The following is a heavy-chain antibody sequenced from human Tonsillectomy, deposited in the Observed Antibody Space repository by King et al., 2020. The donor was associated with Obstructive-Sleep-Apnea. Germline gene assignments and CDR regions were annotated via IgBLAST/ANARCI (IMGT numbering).Heavy chain of an antibody. J-gene: IGHJ4*02. CDR2: IWDDGSNK. V-gene: IGHV3-33*01. Sequence: VQLVESGGGVVQPGRSLRVSCAASGFTFSSYGMHWVRQAPGKGLEWVAVIWDDGSNKYYADSVKGRFTISRDNSRNTLYLHMNSLRAEDTAVYYCARESSSLVDSWGQGTLVTVSS. CDR1: GFTFSSYG. D-gene: IGHD6-13*01. CDR3: ARESSSLVDS.